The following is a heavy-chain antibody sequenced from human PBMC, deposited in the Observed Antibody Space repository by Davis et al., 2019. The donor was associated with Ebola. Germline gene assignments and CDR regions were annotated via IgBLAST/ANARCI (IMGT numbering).Heavy chain of an antibody. Sequence: GESLKISCAASGFTFSSYWIHWVRQAPGKGLEWVSRVNTDGSTIYYADSVKGRFTISSDNADNTVHLQMDSLRADDTAIYYCTRVTILAPGGMSGYAMDVWGQGTTVIVSS. CDR3: TRVTILAPGGMSGYAMDV. CDR1: GFTFSSYW. V-gene: IGHV3-74*01. CDR2: VNTDGSTI. D-gene: IGHD6-13*01. J-gene: IGHJ6*02.